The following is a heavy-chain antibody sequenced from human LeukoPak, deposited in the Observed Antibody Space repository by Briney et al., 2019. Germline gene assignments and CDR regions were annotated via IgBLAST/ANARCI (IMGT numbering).Heavy chain of an antibody. J-gene: IGHJ4*02. CDR3: AREPNMKWELPQIDY. D-gene: IGHD1-26*01. V-gene: IGHV3-7*01. Sequence: GGSLRLSCAASGFTFSSYWMSWVRQAPGKGLEWVANIKQDGSEKYYADSVKGRFTISRDNAKNSLYLQMNSLRAEDTAVYYCAREPNMKWELPQIDYWGQGTLVTVSS. CDR1: GFTFSSYW. CDR2: IKQDGSEK.